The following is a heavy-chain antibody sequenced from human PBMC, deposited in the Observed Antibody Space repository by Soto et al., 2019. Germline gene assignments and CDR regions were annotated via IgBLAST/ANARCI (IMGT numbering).Heavy chain of an antibody. D-gene: IGHD3-22*01. V-gene: IGHV3-21*01. Sequence: DVQLVESGGGLVKPGGSLRLSCAASRFSFSNYAMNWVRQAPGKGLEWVSSISYSSTYIFYSDSVKGRFTISRDNAENSLYLQMNRLRVDDTAVYYCARDPGSSGRFDSWGQGTLVTVSS. CDR2: ISYSSTYI. CDR1: RFSFSNYA. J-gene: IGHJ4*02. CDR3: ARDPGSSGRFDS.